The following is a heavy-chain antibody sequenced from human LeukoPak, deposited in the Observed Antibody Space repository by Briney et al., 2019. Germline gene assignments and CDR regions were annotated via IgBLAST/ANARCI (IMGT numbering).Heavy chain of an antibody. J-gene: IGHJ4*02. V-gene: IGHV3-9*01. Sequence: GGSLRLSCAASGFTFDDYAMHWVRQAPGKGLEWVSGISWNSGSIGYADSVKGRFTISRDNAKNSLYLQMNSLRAEDTALYYCAKGGGRVAIFDYWGQGTLVTVSS. CDR1: GFTFDDYA. CDR3: AKGGGRVAIFDY. CDR2: ISWNSGSI. D-gene: IGHD5-12*01.